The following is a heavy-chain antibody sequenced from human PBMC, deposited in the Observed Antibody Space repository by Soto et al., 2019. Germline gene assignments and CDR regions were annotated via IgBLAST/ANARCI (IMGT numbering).Heavy chain of an antibody. CDR2: INSRGSTV. CDR3: ARDFETRFLEYLYAFDI. V-gene: IGHV3-48*03. CDR1: GFIFSSSE. Sequence: GGSLRLSCAASGFIFSSSELNWVRQAPGKGLEWVAYINSRGSTVYYADSVRGRFTVSRDNAKNSMYLQLNNLRPEDTAVYYCARDFETRFLEYLYAFDIWGQGTVVTVSS. D-gene: IGHD3-3*01. J-gene: IGHJ3*02.